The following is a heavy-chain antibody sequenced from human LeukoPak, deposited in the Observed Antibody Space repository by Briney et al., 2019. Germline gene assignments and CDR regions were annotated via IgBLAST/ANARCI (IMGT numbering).Heavy chain of an antibody. Sequence: GGSLRLSCAASGFTFSRYWMHWVRQAPGKGLVWVSAISGSGGSTYYADSVKGRFTISRDNSKNTLYLQMNSLRAEDTAVYYCARRTDWGAFDIWGQGTMVTVSS. V-gene: IGHV3-23*01. CDR3: ARRTDWGAFDI. J-gene: IGHJ3*02. CDR2: ISGSGGST. CDR1: GFTFSRYW. D-gene: IGHD3-16*01.